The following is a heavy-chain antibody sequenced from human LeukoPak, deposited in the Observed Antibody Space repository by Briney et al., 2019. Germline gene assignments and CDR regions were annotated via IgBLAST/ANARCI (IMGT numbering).Heavy chain of an antibody. CDR1: GGSISSSSYY. Sequence: AETLSLTCSVSGGSISSSSYYWGWIRQPPGKGLEWIGSMYYSGSTYYNPSLRSRVTISVDTSKNQFSLKVSSVTAADTAVYYCARGRDGYNLGDYWGQGTLVTVSS. CDR3: ARGRDGYNLGDY. J-gene: IGHJ4*02. D-gene: IGHD5-24*01. V-gene: IGHV4-39*07. CDR2: MYYSGST.